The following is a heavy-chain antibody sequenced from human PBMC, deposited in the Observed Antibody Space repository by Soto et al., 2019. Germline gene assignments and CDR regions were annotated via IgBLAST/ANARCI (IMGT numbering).Heavy chain of an antibody. Sequence: ASVKVSCKASGFSFTGYYIHWLRQAPGQGLEWMGWINAHSGGTEYAQKFQGRVTLTRDTSISTAYMTLSSLRSDDAAIYYCAKDLTRQLAYWLDPWGQGTQVTVSS. CDR3: AKDLTRQLAYWLDP. D-gene: IGHD6-6*01. CDR2: INAHSGGT. CDR1: GFSFTGYY. V-gene: IGHV1-2*02. J-gene: IGHJ5*02.